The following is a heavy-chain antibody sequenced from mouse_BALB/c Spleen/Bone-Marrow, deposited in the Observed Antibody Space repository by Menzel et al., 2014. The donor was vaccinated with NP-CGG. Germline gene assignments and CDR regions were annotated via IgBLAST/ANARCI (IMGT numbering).Heavy chain of an antibody. J-gene: IGHJ1*01. V-gene: IGHV14-1*02. CDR2: IDPENGNT. CDR3: ASGYYGSSPCWYFDV. CDR1: GFNIKDYY. Sequence: EVKLQESGAELVRPGALVKLSCKASGFNIKDYYMHWVKQRAEQGLEWIGWIDPENGNTIYDPKFQGKASITADTSSNTAYLQLSSLTSEDTAVYYCASGYYGSSPCWYFDVWGAGTTVTVSS. D-gene: IGHD1-1*01.